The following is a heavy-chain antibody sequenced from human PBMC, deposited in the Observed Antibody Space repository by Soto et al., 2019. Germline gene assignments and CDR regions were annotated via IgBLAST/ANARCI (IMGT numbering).Heavy chain of an antibody. V-gene: IGHV3-74*01. CDR2: INSDGSSA. Sequence: RHSSTAAEGKCGGFWRHRVSKEPGKGLVWVSRINSDGSSANYADSVKGRFTISRDNAKSTLYLQMNSLRADDTAVYYCARDPGGYNNAPGYYFDYWGQGSLVTVSS. J-gene: IGHJ4*02. D-gene: IGHD5-18*01. CDR1: EGKCGGFW. CDR3: ARDPGGYNNAPGYYFDY.